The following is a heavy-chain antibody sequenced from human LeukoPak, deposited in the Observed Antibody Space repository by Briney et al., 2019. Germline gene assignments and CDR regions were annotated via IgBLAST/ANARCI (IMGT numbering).Heavy chain of an antibody. Sequence: PSETLSLTCTVSGGSISTYYWSWIRQSPGKGLEWIGYVDYSGSTNYNPSLKSRVTISVDTSKNHFSLKLSSVTAADTAVYYCARVGSYSFDISGQGTMVTVSS. D-gene: IGHD1-26*01. CDR1: GGSISTYY. CDR2: VDYSGST. CDR3: ARVGSYSFDI. V-gene: IGHV4-59*01. J-gene: IGHJ3*02.